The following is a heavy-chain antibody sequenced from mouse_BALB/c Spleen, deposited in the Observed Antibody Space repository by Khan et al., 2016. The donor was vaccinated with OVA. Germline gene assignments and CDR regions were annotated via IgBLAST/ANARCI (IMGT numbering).Heavy chain of an antibody. CDR1: GYSITSDYA. Sequence: EVELVESGPGLVKPSQSLSLTCTVTGYSITSDYAWNWIRQLPGNKLEWMGFISYSGNTKYNPSLKSRFSINRDTSRNQYFLQMNAVTTEDTGSYCCESVYEGDFDYWGQGTSLTVSS. V-gene: IGHV3-2*02. J-gene: IGHJ2*02. D-gene: IGHD1-1*01. CDR3: ESVYEGDFDY. CDR2: ISYSGNT.